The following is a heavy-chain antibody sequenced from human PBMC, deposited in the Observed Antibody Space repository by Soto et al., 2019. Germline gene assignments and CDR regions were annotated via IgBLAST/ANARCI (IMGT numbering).Heavy chain of an antibody. J-gene: IGHJ4*02. D-gene: IGHD3-16*01. V-gene: IGHV2-5*02. CDR2: IYWDDDK. CDR3: AHRRRGSTFAH. Sequence: QITLKESGPTLVKPTQPLTLTCTFSGFSLSTSGVGVGWIRQPPGKALVWLALIYWDDDKRYSPSLKSMPTIAQETSNNPVVLPMTNIDPVDTAPCSWAHRRRGSTFAHWGQGTLVTVSS. CDR1: GFSLSTSGVG.